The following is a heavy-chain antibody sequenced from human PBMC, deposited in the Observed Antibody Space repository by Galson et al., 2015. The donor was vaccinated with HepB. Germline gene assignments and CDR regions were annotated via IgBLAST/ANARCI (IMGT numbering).Heavy chain of an antibody. CDR2: ISWDGGST. V-gene: IGHV3-43*01. CDR3: AKADSSGWYFDL. D-gene: IGHD6-19*01. Sequence: SLRLSCAASGFTFDDYTMHWVRQAPGKGLEWVSLISWDGGSTYYADSVKGRFTISRDNSKNSLYLQMNSLRTEDTALYYCAKADSSGWYFDLWGRGTLVTVSS. CDR1: GFTFDDYT. J-gene: IGHJ2*01.